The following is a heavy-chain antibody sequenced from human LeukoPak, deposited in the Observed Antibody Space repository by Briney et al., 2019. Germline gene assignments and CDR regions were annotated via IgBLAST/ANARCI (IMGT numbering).Heavy chain of an antibody. D-gene: IGHD4-17*01. CDR1: GFTFSSYA. Sequence: GGSLRLSCAASGFTFSSYAMSWVRQAPGKGLEWVSSISSSSSYIYYADSVKGRFTISRDNAKNSLYLQMNSLRAEDTAVYYCARSLTTSSGSFDYWGQGTLVTVSS. J-gene: IGHJ4*02. CDR3: ARSLTTSSGSFDY. V-gene: IGHV3-21*01. CDR2: ISSSSSYI.